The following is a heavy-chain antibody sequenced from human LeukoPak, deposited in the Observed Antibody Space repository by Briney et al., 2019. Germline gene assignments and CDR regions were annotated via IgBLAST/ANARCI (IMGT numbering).Heavy chain of an antibody. CDR1: GGSISSYY. Sequence: SETLSLTCTLSGGSISSYYWSWIRHPAGKGLEWIVRIYTSGSTNYNPSLKSRVTMSVDTSKNQFSLKLSSVTAADTAVYYCARDRGYSYAFGYWGQGTLVTVSS. CDR3: ARDRGYSYAFGY. V-gene: IGHV4-4*07. D-gene: IGHD5-18*01. CDR2: IYTSGST. J-gene: IGHJ4*02.